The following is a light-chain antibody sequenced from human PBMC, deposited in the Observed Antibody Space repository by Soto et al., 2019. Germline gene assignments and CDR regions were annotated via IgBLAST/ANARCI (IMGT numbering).Light chain of an antibody. CDR1: SSDVGGFNF. J-gene: IGLJ2*01. V-gene: IGLV2-14*03. Sequence: QSALTQPASVSGSPGQSITISCTGSSSDVGGFNFVSWYQHHPDKVPKLIIYDVSNRPSGVSNRFSGSKSGNTASLTISGLQAEDEADYYCSSYTSSSTYVVFGGGTKVTVL. CDR2: DVS. CDR3: SSYTSSSTYVV.